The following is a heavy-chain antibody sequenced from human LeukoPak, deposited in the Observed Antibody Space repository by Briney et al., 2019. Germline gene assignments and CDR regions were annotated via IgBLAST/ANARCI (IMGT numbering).Heavy chain of an antibody. V-gene: IGHV3-11*04. D-gene: IGHD2-2*01. CDR2: ISPSGTVI. Sequence: GGSLRLSCSASGFTFTDYYMSWIRQAPGKGLEWVSYISPSGTVIYYGDSVKGRFTISRDNAKKSLYLQMNSLRAEDTAVYYCAKDFYAGIVVVPADFDYWGQGTLVTVSS. J-gene: IGHJ4*02. CDR3: AKDFYAGIVVVPADFDY. CDR1: GFTFTDYY.